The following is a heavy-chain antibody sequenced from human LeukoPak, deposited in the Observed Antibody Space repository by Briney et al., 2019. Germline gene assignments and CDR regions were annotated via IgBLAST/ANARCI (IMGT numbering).Heavy chain of an antibody. CDR2: IAYDGSRA. Sequence: LRLSCAGSGFTFGGYGMHWFRQTPGKGLEWVAVIAYDGSRAFYADSVKGRFTISRDNSKNTMSVQMDDLRAEDTAVYYCTRYNNDHFDYWGQGTLVTVSS. J-gene: IGHJ4*02. CDR3: TRYNNDHFDY. V-gene: IGHV3-33*01. CDR1: GFTFGGYG. D-gene: IGHD1-14*01.